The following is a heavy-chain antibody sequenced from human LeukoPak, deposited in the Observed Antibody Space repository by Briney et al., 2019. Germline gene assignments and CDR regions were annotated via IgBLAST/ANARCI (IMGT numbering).Heavy chain of an antibody. D-gene: IGHD6-13*01. CDR2: MNPNSGNT. CDR3: ARGLRREQQLLRAFDY. J-gene: IGHJ4*02. V-gene: IGHV1-8*01. Sequence: ASVKVSCKASGYTFTNYDINWVRQASGQGLEWMGWMNPNSGNTGSAQKFQGRVTMTSNTSISTAYMELSSLRSEDTAVYYCARGLRREQQLLRAFDYWGQGAPVTVSS. CDR1: GYTFTNYD.